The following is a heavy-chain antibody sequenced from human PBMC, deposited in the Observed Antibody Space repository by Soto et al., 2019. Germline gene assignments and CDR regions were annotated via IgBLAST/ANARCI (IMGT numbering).Heavy chain of an antibody. J-gene: IGHJ4*02. V-gene: IGHV1-69*13. CDR3: ARGIRFLELLDYGY. CDR1: GGTFRSYA. Sequence: SVKVSCKASGGTFRSYAISWVRQASGQGLEWMGGIIPIFGTANYAQKFQGRVTITADESTSTADMELSSLRSEDTAFYYCARGIRFLELLDYGYWGQVTLVTVSS. D-gene: IGHD3-3*01. CDR2: IIPIFGTA.